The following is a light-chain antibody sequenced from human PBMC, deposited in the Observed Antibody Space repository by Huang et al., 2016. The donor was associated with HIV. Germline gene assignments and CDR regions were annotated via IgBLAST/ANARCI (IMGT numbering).Light chain of an antibody. V-gene: IGKV3-11*01. CDR3: QQRSNSFT. J-gene: IGKJ3*01. CDR2: DAS. CDR1: QSVSSS. Sequence: EIVLTQSPATLSLSPGERATLSCRASQSVSSSLAWYHQKPGQAPRLLLYDASTRATGIPARFSGSGSGTDFTLTISSLEPEDFAVYYCQQRSNSFTFGPGTKVDIK.